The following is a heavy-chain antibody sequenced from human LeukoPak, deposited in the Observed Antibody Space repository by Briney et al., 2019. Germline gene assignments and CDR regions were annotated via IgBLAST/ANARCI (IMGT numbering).Heavy chain of an antibody. CDR3: ARDSYSSSWYQYYYYYGIDV. V-gene: IGHV3-66*01. J-gene: IGHJ6*02. CDR2: IYSGGST. Sequence: GGSLRLSCAASGFTVSSNYMSWVRQAPGKGLEWVSVIYSGGSTYYADSVKGRFTISRDNSKNTLYLQMNSLRAEDTAVYYCARDSYSSSWYQYYYYYGIDVWGQGTTVTVSS. CDR1: GFTVSSNY. D-gene: IGHD6-13*01.